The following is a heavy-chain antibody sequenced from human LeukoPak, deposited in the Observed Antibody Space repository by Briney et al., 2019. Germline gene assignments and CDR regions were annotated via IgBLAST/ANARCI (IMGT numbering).Heavy chain of an antibody. D-gene: IGHD6-13*01. CDR3: TTDYSSSWFLYYFDY. V-gene: IGHV3-15*01. CDR2: IKSKTDGGTT. CDR1: GFTFSNAW. J-gene: IGHJ4*02. Sequence: GGSLRLSCAASGFTFSNAWMSWVRQAPGKGLEWVGRIKSKTDGGTTDYAAPVKGRFTISRDDSKNTLYLQMNSLKTEDTAVYYCTTDYSSSWFLYYFDYWGQGTLVTVAS.